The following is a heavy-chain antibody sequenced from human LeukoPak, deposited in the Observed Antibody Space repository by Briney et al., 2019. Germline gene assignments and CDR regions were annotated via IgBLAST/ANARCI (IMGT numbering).Heavy chain of an antibody. CDR2: ISSSGSTI. J-gene: IGHJ4*02. Sequence: GSLRLSCAASGFTFSDYYMSWIRQAPGKGLEWVSYISSSGSTIYYADSVKGRFTISRDNAKSSLYLQMNSLRAEDTAVYYCARDLYYDSSGYYYNYWGQGTLVTVSS. CDR3: ARDLYYDSSGYYYNY. CDR1: GFTFSDYY. V-gene: IGHV3-11*01. D-gene: IGHD3-22*01.